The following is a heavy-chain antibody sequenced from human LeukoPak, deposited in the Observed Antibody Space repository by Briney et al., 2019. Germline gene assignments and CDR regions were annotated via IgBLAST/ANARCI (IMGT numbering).Heavy chain of an antibody. D-gene: IGHD4-17*01. Sequence: PEGSLRLSCVASGFIFRNYWMSWVRQAPGKGLEWVANINHDGGDKNYVDSVKGRFTISRDNAKSSLYLQMNSLRVEDTAVYYCAITGGPTVTAFDLWGQGILVTVSS. J-gene: IGHJ4*02. CDR3: AITGGPTVTAFDL. CDR1: GFIFRNYW. CDR2: INHDGGDK. V-gene: IGHV3-7*02.